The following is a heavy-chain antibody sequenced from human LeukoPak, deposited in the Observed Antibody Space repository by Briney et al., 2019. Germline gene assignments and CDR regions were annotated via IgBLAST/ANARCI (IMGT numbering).Heavy chain of an antibody. Sequence: SETLSLTCAVSGGSISSYYWSWIRQPAGKGLEWIGRIYTSGSTNYNPSLKSRVTMSVDTSKNQFSLKLSSVTAADTAVYYCARELSSWGPFDYWGQGTLVTVSS. CDR2: IYTSGST. D-gene: IGHD6-13*01. CDR3: ARELSSWGPFDY. CDR1: GGSISSYY. V-gene: IGHV4-4*07. J-gene: IGHJ4*02.